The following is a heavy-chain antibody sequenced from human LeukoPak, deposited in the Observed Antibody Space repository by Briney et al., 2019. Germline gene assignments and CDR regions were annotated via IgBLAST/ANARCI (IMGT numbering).Heavy chain of an antibody. Sequence: SETLSLTCTVSGGSISSYYWSWIRQPPGKGLEWIGYIYYSGSTNYNPSLKSRVTISVDTSKNQFSLKLSSVTAADTAIYYCARAVSGRFDYWGQGTMVTVSS. CDR1: GGSISSYY. CDR3: ARAVSGRFDY. CDR2: IYYSGST. D-gene: IGHD6-19*01. J-gene: IGHJ4*02. V-gene: IGHV4-59*08.